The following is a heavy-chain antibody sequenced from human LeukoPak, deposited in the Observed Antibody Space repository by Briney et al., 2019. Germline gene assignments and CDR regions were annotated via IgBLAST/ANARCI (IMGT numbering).Heavy chain of an antibody. J-gene: IGHJ4*02. D-gene: IGHD6-19*01. CDR3: ARAIAVAGPYYFDY. Sequence: GGSLRLSCAASGFTFSDYTMNWVRQAPGKGLEWVSSIGSVTSYIYYADSVKGRFTISRDNAKNSLSLQMNSRRAEDTAVYYCARAIAVAGPYYFDYWGQGTLVTVSS. CDR2: IGSVTSYI. CDR1: GFTFSDYT. V-gene: IGHV3-21*01.